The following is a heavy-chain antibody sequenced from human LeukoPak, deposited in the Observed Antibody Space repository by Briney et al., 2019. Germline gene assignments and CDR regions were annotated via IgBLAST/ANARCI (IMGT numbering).Heavy chain of an antibody. Sequence: SQTLSLTCAISGDSASRDSFAWNWIRQSPSRGLEWLGRTYYKSAWYNDYAVSVKGRIIINPDTSKNQFSLQLNSVTPEDTAVYYCARGTGWPQFDYWGQGTLVTVSS. CDR1: GDSASRDSFA. CDR2: TYYKSAWYN. V-gene: IGHV6-1*01. D-gene: IGHD6-19*01. J-gene: IGHJ4*02. CDR3: ARGTGWPQFDY.